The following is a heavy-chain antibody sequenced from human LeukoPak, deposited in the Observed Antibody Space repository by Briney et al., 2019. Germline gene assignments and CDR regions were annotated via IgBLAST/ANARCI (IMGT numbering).Heavy chain of an antibody. J-gene: IGHJ4*02. D-gene: IGHD2-15*01. CDR2: IGTAGDT. CDR1: GFTFSSYD. Sequence: TGGSLRPSCAASGFTFSSYDMHWVRQATGKGLEWVSAIGTAGDTYYPGSVKGRFTISRENAKNSLYLQMNSLRAGDTAVYYCARGPAGYCSGGSCYFDYWGQGTLVTVSS. CDR3: ARGPAGYCSGGSCYFDY. V-gene: IGHV3-13*01.